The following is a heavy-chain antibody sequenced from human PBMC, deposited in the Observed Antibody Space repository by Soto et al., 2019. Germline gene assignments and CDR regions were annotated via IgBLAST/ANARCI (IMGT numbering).Heavy chain of an antibody. CDR2: ISGSGGST. CDR3: AKRESGYDYASYYMDV. Sequence: GGSLRLSCAASGFTFSSYAMSWVRQAPGKGLEWVSAISGSGGSTYYADSVKGRFTISRDNSKNTLYLQMNSLRAEDTAVYYCAKRESGYDYASYYMDVWGKGTTVTVSS. CDR1: GFTFSSYA. D-gene: IGHD5-12*01. V-gene: IGHV3-23*01. J-gene: IGHJ6*03.